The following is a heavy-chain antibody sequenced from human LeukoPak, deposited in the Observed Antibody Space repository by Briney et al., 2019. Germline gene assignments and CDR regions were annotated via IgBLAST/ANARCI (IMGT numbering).Heavy chain of an antibody. CDR2: ISGSGGST. Sequence: GSLRLSCAASGFTFSSYAMSWVRQAPGKGLGWVSAISGSGGSTYYADSVKGRFTISRDNSKNTLYLQMNSLRAEDTAVYYCAKDGRFGELLSRDYYYYYYMDVWGKGTTVTVSS. V-gene: IGHV3-23*01. CDR1: GFTFSSYA. J-gene: IGHJ6*03. CDR3: AKDGRFGELLSRDYYYYYYMDV. D-gene: IGHD3-10*01.